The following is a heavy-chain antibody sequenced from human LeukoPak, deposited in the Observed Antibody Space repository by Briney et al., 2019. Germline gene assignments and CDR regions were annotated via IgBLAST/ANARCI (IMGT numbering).Heavy chain of an antibody. J-gene: IGHJ5*02. CDR1: GGSISSYY. Sequence: PSETLSLTCTVSGGSISSYYWSWIRQPPGKGLEWIGYIYYTGSTNYNPSLKSRVTISVDTSKNQFSLKLSSVTAADTAVYYCARRITMVRGVIPYNWFDPWGQGTLVTVSS. CDR3: ARRITMVRGVIPYNWFDP. V-gene: IGHV4-59*01. D-gene: IGHD3-10*01. CDR2: IYYTGST.